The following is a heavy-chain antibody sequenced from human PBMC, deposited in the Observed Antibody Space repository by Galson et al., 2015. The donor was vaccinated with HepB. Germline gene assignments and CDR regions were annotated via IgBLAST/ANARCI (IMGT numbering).Heavy chain of an antibody. Sequence: SLRLSCAASGFTFSSYAMHWVRQAPGKGLEWVAVISYDGSNKFYTDSVKGRFTISRDNSKNAMYLQMNSLRAEDTAVYYCARDRSSMVRGVIYLDNWGQGTLVTVSS. CDR3: ARDRSSMVRGVIYLDN. J-gene: IGHJ4*02. CDR2: ISYDGSNK. D-gene: IGHD3-10*01. V-gene: IGHV3-30*04. CDR1: GFTFSSYA.